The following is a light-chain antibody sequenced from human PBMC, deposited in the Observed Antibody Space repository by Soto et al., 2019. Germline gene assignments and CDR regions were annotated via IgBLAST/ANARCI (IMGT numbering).Light chain of an antibody. CDR3: MQALQSPRT. Sequence: EIVMTQSPLSMPVAPGEPASISCSSSQSLLHSDGKNFLDWYLQKPGQSPQILINLGSNRSSGVPDRFSGSGSGTDFTLKISRVEAEDVGVYYCMQALQSPRTVGQGTKVDIK. CDR2: LGS. J-gene: IGKJ1*01. CDR1: QSLLHSDGKNF. V-gene: IGKV2-28*01.